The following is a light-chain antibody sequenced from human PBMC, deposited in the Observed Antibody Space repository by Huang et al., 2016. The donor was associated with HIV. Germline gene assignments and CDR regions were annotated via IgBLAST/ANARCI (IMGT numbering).Light chain of an antibody. CDR2: GAS. CDR1: QSVSSK. Sequence: ETVMTQSPATRSVSPGERATLSCRASQSVSSKLAWYQQKPGQAPRLLIYGASTRATGIPARLSGSGSETDFTLTISSLQSEDFAVYYCQQYNNWPFTFGQGTKVDIK. V-gene: IGKV3-15*01. J-gene: IGKJ2*01. CDR3: QQYNNWPFT.